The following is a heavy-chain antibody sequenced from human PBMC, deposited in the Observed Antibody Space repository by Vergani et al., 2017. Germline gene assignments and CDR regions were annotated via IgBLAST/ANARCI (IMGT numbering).Heavy chain of an antibody. J-gene: IGHJ4*02. CDR3: ARHDVYYDSSVYFDY. CDR1: GGSLSSSSYY. D-gene: IGHD3-22*01. CDR2: IYYSGST. Sequence: QLQLQESGPGLVKPSETLSLTCTVSGGSLSSSSYYWGWIRQPPGKGLEWIGSIYYSGSTYYNPSLKSRVTISVDTSKNQFSLKLSSVTAADTAVYYCARHDVYYDSSVYFDYWGQGTLVTVSS. V-gene: IGHV4-39*01.